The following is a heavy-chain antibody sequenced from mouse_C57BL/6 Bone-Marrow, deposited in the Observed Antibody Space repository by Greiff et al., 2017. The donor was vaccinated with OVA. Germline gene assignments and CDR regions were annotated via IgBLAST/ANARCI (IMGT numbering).Heavy chain of an antibody. D-gene: IGHD3-2*02. J-gene: IGHJ2*01. Sequence: QVQLQQSGPELVKPGASVKLSCKASGYTFTSYDINWVKQRPGQGLEWIGRIDPNSGGTKYNEKFKSKATLTVDKPSSPAYMQLSSLTSEDSSVYYCARQGDSSGRPWGFVYWGKGTTLTVSS. CDR2: IDPNSGGT. CDR3: ARQGDSSGRPWGFVY. V-gene: IGHV1-72*01. CDR1: GYTFTSYD.